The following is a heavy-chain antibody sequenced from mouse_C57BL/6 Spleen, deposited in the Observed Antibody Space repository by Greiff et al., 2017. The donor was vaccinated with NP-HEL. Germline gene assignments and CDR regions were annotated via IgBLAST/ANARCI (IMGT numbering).Heavy chain of an antibody. V-gene: IGHV1-82*01. Sequence: QVQLQQSGPELVKPGASVKISCKASGYAFSSSWMNWVKQRPGKGLEWIGRIYPGDGDTNYNGKFKGKATLTADKSSSTAYMQLSSLTSEDSAVYFCARDAYYDYDGWGTGTTVTVSS. J-gene: IGHJ1*03. D-gene: IGHD2-4*01. CDR1: GYAFSSSW. CDR2: IYPGDGDT. CDR3: ARDAYYDYDG.